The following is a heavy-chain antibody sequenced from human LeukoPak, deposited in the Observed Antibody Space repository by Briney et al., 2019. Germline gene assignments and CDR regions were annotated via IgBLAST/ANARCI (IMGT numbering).Heavy chain of an antibody. CDR1: GYTFTSYY. D-gene: IGHD3-22*01. CDR2: INPSGDST. J-gene: IGHJ4*02. V-gene: IGHV1-46*01. Sequence: APVKVSCKASGYTFTSYYTHWVRQAPGQGLEWMGTINPSGDSTNYGQKFHVRVTITRDMSTSTVYMKLSSLRSEDTAVYYCARDGNSGYYYVDYWGQGTLVTVSS. CDR3: ARDGNSGYYYVDY.